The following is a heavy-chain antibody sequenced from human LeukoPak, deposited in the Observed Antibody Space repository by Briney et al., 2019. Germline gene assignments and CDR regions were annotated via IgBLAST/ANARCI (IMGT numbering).Heavy chain of an antibody. J-gene: IGHJ3*02. CDR2: ISSSSSTI. D-gene: IGHD6-19*01. V-gene: IGHV3-48*02. CDR3: ARDSSSGWYLGAFDI. Sequence: PGGSLRLSCAASGFTFSSYSMNWVRQAPGKGLEWVSYISSSSSTIYYADSVKGRFTISRDNAKNSLYLQMNSLRDEDTAVYYCARDSSSGWYLGAFDIWGQGTMVTVSS. CDR1: GFTFSSYS.